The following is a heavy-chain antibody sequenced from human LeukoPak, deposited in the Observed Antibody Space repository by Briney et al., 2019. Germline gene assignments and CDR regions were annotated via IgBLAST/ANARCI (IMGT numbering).Heavy chain of an antibody. V-gene: IGHV4-61*01. Sequence: SETLSLTCTVSGGSVGSASYYWSWIRQPPGKGLEWIGHVYYSGSTRYNPSLKSRITLSVDTSKNQFSLKLSSVTAADTAVYYCARSHYCSGDSCYLGWFDPWGQGTQVTVSS. CDR1: GGSVGSASYY. D-gene: IGHD2-15*01. J-gene: IGHJ5*02. CDR2: VYYSGST. CDR3: ARSHYCSGDSCYLGWFDP.